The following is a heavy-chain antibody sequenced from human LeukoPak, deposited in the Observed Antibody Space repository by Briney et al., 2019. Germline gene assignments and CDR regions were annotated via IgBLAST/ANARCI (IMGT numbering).Heavy chain of an antibody. CDR2: IIPILGIA. J-gene: IGHJ4*02. Sequence: SVKVSCKASGGTFSSYAISWVRQAPGQGLEWMGRIIPILGIANYAQKFQGRVTITADKSTSTAYMELSSLRSEDTAVYYCARDSEMATIVYWGQGTLVTVSS. D-gene: IGHD5-24*01. CDR1: GGTFSSYA. CDR3: ARDSEMATIVY. V-gene: IGHV1-69*04.